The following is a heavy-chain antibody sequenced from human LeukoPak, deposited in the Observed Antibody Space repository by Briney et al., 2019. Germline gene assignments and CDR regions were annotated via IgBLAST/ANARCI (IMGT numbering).Heavy chain of an antibody. CDR2: INHSGST. J-gene: IGHJ5*02. V-gene: IGHV4-34*01. CDR1: GGSFSGYY. D-gene: IGHD6-13*01. Sequence: PSETLSLTCAVYGGSFSGYYWSWIRQPPGKGLEWIGEINHSGSTNYNPSLKSRVTISVDTSKNQFSLKLSSVTAADTAVYYCARRFGRSSSRNIRFDPWGQGTLVTVSS. CDR3: ARRFGRSSSRNIRFDP.